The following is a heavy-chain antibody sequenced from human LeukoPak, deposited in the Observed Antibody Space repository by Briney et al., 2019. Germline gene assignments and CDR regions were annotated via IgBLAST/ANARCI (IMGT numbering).Heavy chain of an antibody. CDR1: GYTFTSYY. V-gene: IGHV1-2*02. CDR3: ARDWPGISLHFDL. CDR2: INPNTGDT. D-gene: IGHD2-15*01. Sequence: ASVKVSCKASGYTFTSYYMHWVRQAPGQGLEWMGWINPNTGDTNFAQKFQGRVAMTRDTSLSTAYMDLSRLTSDDTAVYHCARDWPGISLHFDLWGRGTLITVSS. J-gene: IGHJ2*01.